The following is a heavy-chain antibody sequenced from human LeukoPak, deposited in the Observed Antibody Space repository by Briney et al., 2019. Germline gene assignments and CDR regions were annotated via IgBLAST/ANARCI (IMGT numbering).Heavy chain of an antibody. J-gene: IGHJ6*02. V-gene: IGHV3-30-3*01. CDR3: ARWRVARSYRNGMDV. Sequence: HPGGSLRLSCAASGSTFSSYAMSWVRQAPGKGLEWVAVISYDGSNKYYADSVKGRFTISRDNSKNTLYLQMNSLRAEDTAVYYCARWRVARSYRNGMDVWGQGTTVTVSS. D-gene: IGHD1-26*01. CDR2: ISYDGSNK. CDR1: GSTFSSYA.